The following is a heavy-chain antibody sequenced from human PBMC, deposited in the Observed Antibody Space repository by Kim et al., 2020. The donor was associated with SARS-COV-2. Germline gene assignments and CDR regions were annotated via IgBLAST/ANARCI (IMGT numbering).Heavy chain of an antibody. CDR1: GYTFTSYG. V-gene: IGHV1-18*04. CDR2: ISAYNGNT. Sequence: ASVKVSCKASGYTFTSYGISWVRQAPGQGLEWMGWISAYNGNTNYAQKLQGRVTMTTDTSTSTAYMELRSLRSDDTAVYYCARDAPGIAAAGGGDYWGQGTLVTVSS. CDR3: ARDAPGIAAAGGGDY. J-gene: IGHJ4*02. D-gene: IGHD6-13*01.